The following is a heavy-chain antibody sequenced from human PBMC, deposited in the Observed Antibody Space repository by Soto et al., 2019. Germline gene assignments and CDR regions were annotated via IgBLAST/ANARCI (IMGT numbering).Heavy chain of an antibody. J-gene: IGHJ5*02. CDR1: GGSVSSGSYY. D-gene: IGHD6-19*01. V-gene: IGHV4-61*01. CDR3: AMSIAVAGWEFDP. CDR2: IYYSGST. Sequence: QVQLQESGPGLVKPSETLSLTCTVSGGSVSSGSYYWSWIRQPPGKGLEWIGYIYYSGSTNYTPSLKSRVTISVDTSKNQFSLKLSSVTAADTAVYYCAMSIAVAGWEFDPWGQGTLVTVSS.